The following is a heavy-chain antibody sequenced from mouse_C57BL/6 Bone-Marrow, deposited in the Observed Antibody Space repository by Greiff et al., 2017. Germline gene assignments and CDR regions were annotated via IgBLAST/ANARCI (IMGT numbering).Heavy chain of an antibody. CDR1: GYTFTSYW. J-gene: IGHJ2*01. CDR3: AINWDVDY. D-gene: IGHD4-1*02. V-gene: IGHV1-61*01. CDR2: IYPSDSET. Sequence: VQLQQPGAELVRPGSSVKLSCKASGYTFTSYWMDWVKQRPGQGLEWIGNIYPSDSETHYNQKFKDKATLTVDKSSSTAYMQLSSLTSEDSAVYYCAINWDVDYWGQGTTLTVSS.